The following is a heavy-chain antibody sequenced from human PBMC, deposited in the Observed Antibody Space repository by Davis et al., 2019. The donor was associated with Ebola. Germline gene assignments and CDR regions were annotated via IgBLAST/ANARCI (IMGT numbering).Heavy chain of an antibody. CDR3: TSGSYAGGEDY. J-gene: IGHJ4*02. D-gene: IGHD1-26*01. V-gene: IGHV1-3*01. CDR2: INGGNGDT. Sequence: ASVKVSCKASGYIFTSYAMHWVRQAPGQRLEWMGWINGGNGDTKYSQKFRDRVTITRDTSASTSYMELSSLRSEDTAVYYCTSGSYAGGEDYWGQGTLVTVSS. CDR1: GYIFTSYA.